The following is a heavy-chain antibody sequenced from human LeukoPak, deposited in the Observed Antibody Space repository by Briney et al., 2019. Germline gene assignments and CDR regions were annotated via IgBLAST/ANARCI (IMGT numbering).Heavy chain of an antibody. D-gene: IGHD4-17*01. CDR3: ARGLDYGLDY. V-gene: IGHV3-23*01. Sequence: GGSLRLSCAASGFTFSSHAVYWVRQAPGKGLEWVSGISGSGGDTYYADSVKGRFTISRDNAKNSLYLQMNTLRAEDTAVYYCARGLDYGLDYWGQGTLVTVSS. CDR1: GFTFSSHA. CDR2: ISGSGGDT. J-gene: IGHJ4*02.